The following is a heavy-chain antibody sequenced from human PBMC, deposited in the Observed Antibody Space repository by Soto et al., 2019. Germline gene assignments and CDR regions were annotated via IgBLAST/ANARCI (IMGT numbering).Heavy chain of an antibody. CDR2: IYYSGST. CDR1: GGSISSSSYY. Sequence: PSETLSLTCTVSGGSISSSSYYWGWIRQPPGKGLEWIGSIYYSGSTYYDPSLKSRVTISVDTSKNQFSLKLSSVTAADTAVYYCARVYPTSGYSYGLFDYWGQGTLVTVSS. D-gene: IGHD5-18*01. J-gene: IGHJ4*02. CDR3: ARVYPTSGYSYGLFDY. V-gene: IGHV4-39*01.